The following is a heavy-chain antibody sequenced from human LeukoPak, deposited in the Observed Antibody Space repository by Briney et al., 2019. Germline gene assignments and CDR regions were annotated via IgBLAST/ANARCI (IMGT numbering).Heavy chain of an antibody. J-gene: IGHJ4*02. Sequence: GGSLRLSCAASGFTFNTYAMSWVRQAPGKGLEWVSVIYSGGSTYYADSVKGRFTISRDNSKNTLYLQMNSLRAEDTAVYYCARDVGAHYFDYWGQGTLVTVSS. D-gene: IGHD1-26*01. CDR1: GFTFNTYA. V-gene: IGHV3-53*01. CDR3: ARDVGAHYFDY. CDR2: IYSGGST.